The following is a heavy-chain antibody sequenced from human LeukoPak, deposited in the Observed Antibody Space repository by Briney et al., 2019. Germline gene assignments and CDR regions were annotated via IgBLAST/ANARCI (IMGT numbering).Heavy chain of an antibody. J-gene: IGHJ6*02. CDR1: GGSISSGGYY. D-gene: IGHD3-10*01. CDR2: INHSGST. V-gene: IGHV4-30-2*01. Sequence: SQTLSLTCAVSGGSISSGGYYWSWIRQPPGKGLEWIGEINHSGSTNYNPSLKSRVTISVDTSKNQFSLKLSSVTAADTAVYYCARARITMVRGVLSGYYYYGMDVWGQGTTVTVSS. CDR3: ARARITMVRGVLSGYYYYGMDV.